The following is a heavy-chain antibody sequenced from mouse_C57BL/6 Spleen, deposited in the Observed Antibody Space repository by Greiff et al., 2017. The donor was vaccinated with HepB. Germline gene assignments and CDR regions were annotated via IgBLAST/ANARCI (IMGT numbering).Heavy chain of an antibody. J-gene: IGHJ3*01. Sequence: VQLKESGPGLVKPSQSLSLTCSVTGYSITSGYYWNWIRQFPGNKLEWMGYISYDGSNNYNPSLKNRISITRDTSKNQFFLKLNSVTTEDTATYYCARVGEYGGFAYWGQGTLVTVSA. D-gene: IGHD1-1*01. CDR1: GYSITSGYY. V-gene: IGHV3-6*01. CDR2: ISYDGSN. CDR3: ARVGEYGGFAY.